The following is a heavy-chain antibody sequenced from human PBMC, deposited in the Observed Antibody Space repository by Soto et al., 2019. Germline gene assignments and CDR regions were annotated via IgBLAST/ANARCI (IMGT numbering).Heavy chain of an antibody. D-gene: IGHD2-15*01. J-gene: IGHJ5*02. CDR2: IDPSDSYT. CDR1: GYSFTSYW. V-gene: IGHV5-10-1*01. Sequence: GESLKISCKGSGYSFTSYWISWVRQMPGKGLEWMGRIDPSDSYTNYSPFFQGHVTISADKSISTAYLQWSSLKASDTAMYYCARRSYYCSGGSCNNWFDPWGQGTLVTVSS. CDR3: ARRSYYCSGGSCNNWFDP.